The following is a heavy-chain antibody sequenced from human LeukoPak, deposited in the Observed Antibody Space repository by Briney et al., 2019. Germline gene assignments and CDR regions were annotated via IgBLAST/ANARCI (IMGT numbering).Heavy chain of an antibody. CDR2: ISGSGGST. Sequence: PGGSLRLSCAVSGFTFSSYAMSWVRQAPGKGLEWVSAISGSGGSTYYADSVKGRFTISRDNSKNTLYLQMNSLRAEDTAVYYCAKTTLVRGVRFDYWGQGTLVTVSS. V-gene: IGHV3-23*01. D-gene: IGHD3-10*01. CDR3: AKTTLVRGVRFDY. CDR1: GFTFSSYA. J-gene: IGHJ4*02.